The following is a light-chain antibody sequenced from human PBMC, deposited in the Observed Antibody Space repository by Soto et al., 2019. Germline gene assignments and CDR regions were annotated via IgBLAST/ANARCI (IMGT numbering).Light chain of an antibody. V-gene: IGKV3-15*01. CDR1: QSVSSN. Sequence: EIVMTQSPATLSVSPGERATLSCRASQSVSSNLAWYQQKPGQAPRLLIYGASTRATGIPARLSGSGSGTEFTLTISSLQSEDFAVYYCQRYNNWFTFGPGTKVDIK. J-gene: IGKJ3*01. CDR2: GAS. CDR3: QRYNNWFT.